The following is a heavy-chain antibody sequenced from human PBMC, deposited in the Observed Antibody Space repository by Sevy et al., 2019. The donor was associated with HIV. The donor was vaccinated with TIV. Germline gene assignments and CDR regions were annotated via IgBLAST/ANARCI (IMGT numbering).Heavy chain of an antibody. Sequence: GGSLRLSCAASGFTFSSYAMHWVRQAPGKGLEWVTVISYDGSNEYYADSVKGRFTISRDNSNNTLYLLMNSLRVEDTAVYYCAGLGYYYGSGTDYSDSFDIWGQGTMVTVSS. V-gene: IGHV3-30-3*01. J-gene: IGHJ3*02. CDR1: GFTFSSYA. CDR3: AGLGYYYGSGTDYSDSFDI. D-gene: IGHD3-10*01. CDR2: ISYDGSNE.